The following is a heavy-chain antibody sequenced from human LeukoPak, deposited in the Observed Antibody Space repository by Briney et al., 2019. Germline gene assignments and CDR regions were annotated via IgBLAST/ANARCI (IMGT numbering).Heavy chain of an antibody. Sequence: GGSLRLSCVASRFTFSNYGMYWVRQAPGKGLEWVAFISYDGSVKYYAESVKGRLTISRDNSKKTLYLEMHSLTADDTAVYYCGKDRREGYNFEWCGFDPRGLGTLVIVSS. CDR1: RFTFSNYG. CDR2: ISYDGSVK. CDR3: GKDRREGYNFEWCGFDP. V-gene: IGHV3-30*18. D-gene: IGHD5-24*01. J-gene: IGHJ5*02.